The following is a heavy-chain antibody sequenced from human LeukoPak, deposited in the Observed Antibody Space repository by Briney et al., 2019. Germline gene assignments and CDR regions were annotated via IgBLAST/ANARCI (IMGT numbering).Heavy chain of an antibody. CDR1: GFTFSSYW. CDR2: INSDGTSS. J-gene: IGHJ4*02. D-gene: IGHD3-16*01. V-gene: IGHV3-74*01. Sequence: PGGSLSHSCAASGFTFSSYWMHWVRQGAGKGLVWVTRINSDGTSSSYAGSVKGRFTISRDNAKNTLYLQMKSLRAEDSAVYYCARDPASTYVTEFDYWGQGTLVSASS. CDR3: ARDPASTYVTEFDY.